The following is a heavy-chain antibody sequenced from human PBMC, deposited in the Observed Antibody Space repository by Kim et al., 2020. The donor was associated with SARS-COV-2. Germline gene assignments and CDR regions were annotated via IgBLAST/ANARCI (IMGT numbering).Heavy chain of an antibody. CDR3: ARGHMVRGVFDAFDI. D-gene: IGHD3-10*01. Sequence: SLKSRVTISVDTSKNQFSLKLSSVTAADTAVYYCARGHMVRGVFDAFDIWGQGTMVTVSS. V-gene: IGHV4-39*01. J-gene: IGHJ3*02.